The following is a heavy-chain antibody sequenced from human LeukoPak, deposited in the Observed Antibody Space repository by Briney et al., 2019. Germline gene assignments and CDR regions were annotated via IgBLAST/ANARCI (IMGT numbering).Heavy chain of an antibody. J-gene: IGHJ4*02. V-gene: IGHV3-64*01. D-gene: IGHD3-10*01. CDR2: ISSNGGST. CDR3: ARSYGSGSSYYFDY. Sequence: PGGSLRLSCAASGFTFSSYAMHWVRQAPGKGLEYVSAISSNGGSTYYANSVKGRFTISRDNAKNSLYLQMNSLRAEDTAVYYCARSYGSGSSYYFDYWGQGTLVTVSS. CDR1: GFTFSSYA.